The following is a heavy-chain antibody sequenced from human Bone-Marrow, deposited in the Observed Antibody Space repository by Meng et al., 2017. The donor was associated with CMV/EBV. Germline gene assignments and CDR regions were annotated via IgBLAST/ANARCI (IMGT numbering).Heavy chain of an antibody. CDR3: ARARTGWDLLMAD. V-gene: IGHV3-30*04. CDR1: GFTFSSYA. CDR2: ISYDGSNK. J-gene: IGHJ4*02. D-gene: IGHD1-26*01. Sequence: GGSLRLSCAASGFTFSSYAMHWVRQAPGKGLEWVAVISYDGSNKYYADSVKGRFTISRDNAKNSLYLQVNSLRAEDTAVYYCARARTGWDLLMADWGQGTLVTVSS.